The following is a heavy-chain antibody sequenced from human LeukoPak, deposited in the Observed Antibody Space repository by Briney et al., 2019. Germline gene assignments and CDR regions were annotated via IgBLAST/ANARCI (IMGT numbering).Heavy chain of an antibody. D-gene: IGHD5-12*01. V-gene: IGHV4-34*01. Sequence: SETLSLTCAVYGGSFSGYYWSWIRQPPGKGLEWIGEINHSGSTNYNPSLKSRVTISVDTSKNQFSLKLSSVTAADTAVYYCARDFSSGYLPYWYFDLWGRGTLVTVSS. CDR2: INHSGST. CDR1: GGSFSGYY. CDR3: ARDFSSGYLPYWYFDL. J-gene: IGHJ2*01.